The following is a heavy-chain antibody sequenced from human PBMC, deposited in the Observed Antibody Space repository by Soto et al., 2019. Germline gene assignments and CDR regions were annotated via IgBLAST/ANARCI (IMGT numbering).Heavy chain of an antibody. CDR2: ISGSGGST. Sequence: GGSLRLSCAASGFTFSSYAVGWVRQAPGKGLEWVSAISGSGGSTYYADSVKGRFTISRDNSKNTLYLQMNSLRAEDTAVYYCANHPYNSILYYFDYWGQGTLVTVSS. D-gene: IGHD1-1*01. CDR3: ANHPYNSILYYFDY. J-gene: IGHJ4*02. V-gene: IGHV3-23*01. CDR1: GFTFSSYA.